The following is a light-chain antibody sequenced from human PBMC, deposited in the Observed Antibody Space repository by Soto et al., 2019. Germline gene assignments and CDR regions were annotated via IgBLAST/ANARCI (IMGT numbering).Light chain of an antibody. Sequence: DIQMTQSPSSLSASVGDRVTITCRASQSISNWLAWYQQKPGKAPKLLIYDASNLESGVPSRFSGSGSGTEFTLTISSLQPDDFATYYCQHYNRVFGQGTKVAIK. CDR1: QSISNW. V-gene: IGKV1-5*01. CDR3: QHYNRV. CDR2: DAS. J-gene: IGKJ1*01.